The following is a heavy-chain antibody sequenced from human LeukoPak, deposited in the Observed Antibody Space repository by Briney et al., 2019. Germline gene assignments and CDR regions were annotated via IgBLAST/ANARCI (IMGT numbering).Heavy chain of an antibody. CDR3: ARAGRHFDWLLYYFDY. CDR1: GYTFTGYY. D-gene: IGHD3-9*01. V-gene: IGHV1-2*02. CDR2: INPNSGGT. J-gene: IGHJ4*02. Sequence: ASVKVSCKASGYTFTGYYMHWVRQAPGQGLEWMGWINPNSGGTNYAQKFQGRVTMTRDTSISTAYMELSRLRSDDTAVYYCARAGRHFDWLLYYFDYWGQGTLVTVSS.